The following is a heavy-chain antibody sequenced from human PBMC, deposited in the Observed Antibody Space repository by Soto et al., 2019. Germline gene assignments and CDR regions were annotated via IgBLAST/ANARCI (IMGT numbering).Heavy chain of an antibody. J-gene: IGHJ6*04. D-gene: IGHD4-17*01. Sequence: QVQLQQSGPRLVKPSETLSLTCTVSSGPDRSHNWGWIRQPPGRGLEWLGYVYYTGDTAYNPSLRCMVTISSNTSTNYISVAVNSVPAADTAVYYCVRQGIDYLHGLVDVWCEGTTVSVSS. CDR2: VYYTGDT. V-gene: IGHV4-59*08. CDR3: VRQGIDYLHGLVDV. CDR1: SGPDRSHN.